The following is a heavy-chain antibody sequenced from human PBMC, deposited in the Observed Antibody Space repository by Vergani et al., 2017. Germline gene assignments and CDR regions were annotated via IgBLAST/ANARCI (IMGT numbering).Heavy chain of an antibody. Sequence: QLQLQESGPGLVKPSATLSLTCSVSGASIRSSNYYWGWIRQPPGKGLEWIACIYYSGVTYYNPSLKSRVTISLDTSKNQFSVKLCSVTAADTAVYFCARHSTVEWLVKLGWIDPWGQGILVTVSS. CDR2: IYYSGVT. CDR1: GASIRSSNYY. D-gene: IGHD6-19*01. J-gene: IGHJ5*02. CDR3: ARHSTVEWLVKLGWIDP. V-gene: IGHV4-39*01.